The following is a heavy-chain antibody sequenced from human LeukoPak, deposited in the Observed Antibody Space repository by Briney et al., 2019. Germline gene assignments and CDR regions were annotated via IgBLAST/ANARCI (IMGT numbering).Heavy chain of an antibody. Sequence: GGSLRLSCAASGFTFSSYSMNWVRQAPGKGLEWVSSISSSSSYIYYADSVKGRFTISRDNAKNSLYLQMNSLRAEDTAVYYCARDYCSSTSCYAHYFDYWGQGTLVTVSS. D-gene: IGHD2-2*01. V-gene: IGHV3-21*01. J-gene: IGHJ4*02. CDR2: ISSSSSYI. CDR3: ARDYCSSTSCYAHYFDY. CDR1: GFTFSSYS.